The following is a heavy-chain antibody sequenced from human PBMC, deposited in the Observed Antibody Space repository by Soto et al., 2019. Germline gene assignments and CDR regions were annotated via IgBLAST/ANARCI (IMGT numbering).Heavy chain of an antibody. D-gene: IGHD2-15*01. CDR2: INHSGST. CDR1: GGSFSGYY. CDR3: ARRNYCSGGSCYAFDI. V-gene: IGHV4-34*01. J-gene: IGHJ3*02. Sequence: ETLSLTCAVYGGSFSGYYWSWIRQPPGKGLEWIGEINHSGSTNYNPSLKSRVTISVDTSKNQFSLKLSSVTAADTAVYYCARRNYCSGGSCYAFDIWGQGTMVTVSS.